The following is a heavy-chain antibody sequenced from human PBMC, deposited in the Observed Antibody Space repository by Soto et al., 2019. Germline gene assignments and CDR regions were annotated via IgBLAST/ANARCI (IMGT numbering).Heavy chain of an antibody. D-gene: IGHD2-2*01. CDR2: INHSGST. V-gene: IGHV4-34*01. Sequence: QVQLQQWGAGLLKPSETLSLTCAVYGGSFSGYYWSWIRQPPGKGLEWIGEINHSGSTNYNPSLKSRVTISLDTSKNQFSLKLSSVTAADTAVYYCARGRFASWYFDYWGQGTLVTVSS. CDR3: ARGRFASWYFDY. J-gene: IGHJ4*02. CDR1: GGSFSGYY.